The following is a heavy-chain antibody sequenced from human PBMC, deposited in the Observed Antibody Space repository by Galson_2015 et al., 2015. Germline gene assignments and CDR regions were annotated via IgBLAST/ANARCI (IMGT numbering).Heavy chain of an antibody. CDR2: IIPLSGTT. CDR3: AIVALRAPAVLRA. CDR1: GGTLTSYE. Sequence: SVKVSCKASGGTLTSYEIIWVRQAPGPGLEWMGGIIPLSGTTNYAQKFQGRVTMTVDESTSTVYMDLTNLKSEDTAVYYCAIVALRAPAVLRAWGQGTLVTVSP. D-gene: IGHD2-2*01. J-gene: IGHJ5*02. V-gene: IGHV1-69*13.